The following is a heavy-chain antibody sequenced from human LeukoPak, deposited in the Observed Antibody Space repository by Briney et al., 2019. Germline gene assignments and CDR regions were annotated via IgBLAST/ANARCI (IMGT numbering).Heavy chain of an antibody. CDR1: GYTFTGYY. CDR2: INPNSGGT. D-gene: IGHD1-1*01. J-gene: IGHJ5*02. Sequence: GASVKVSCRASGYTFTGYYMHWVRQAPGQGLEWMGWINPNSGGTNYAQKFQGRVTMTRDTSISTAYMELSRLRSDDTAVYYCARGSLRGTTGTTGNCFDPWGQGTRVPVSS. CDR3: ARGSLRGTTGTTGNCFDP. V-gene: IGHV1-2*02.